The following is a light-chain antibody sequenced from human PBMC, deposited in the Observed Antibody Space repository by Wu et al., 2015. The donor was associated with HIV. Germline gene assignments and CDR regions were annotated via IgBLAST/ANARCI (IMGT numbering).Light chain of an antibody. CDR1: QSVSSNS. V-gene: IGKV3-20*01. Sequence: EIVLTQSPGTLSLSPGERATLSCRASQSVSSNSLTWYQQRPGQAPRLLVFGASSRATGIPDRFSGSGSGTDFTLTISRLEPEDFAVYYCQQYGSSPYSFGQGTKAGDQT. CDR3: QQYGSSPYS. J-gene: IGKJ2*03. CDR2: GAS.